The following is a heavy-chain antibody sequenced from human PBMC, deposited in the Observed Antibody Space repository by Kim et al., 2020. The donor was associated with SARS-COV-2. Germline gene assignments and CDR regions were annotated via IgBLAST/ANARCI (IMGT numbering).Heavy chain of an antibody. Sequence: GGSLRLSCAASGFTFDDYAMHWVRQAPGKGLEWVSLISGDGGSTYYADSVKGRFTISRDNSKNSLYLQMNSLRTEDTALYYCAKEGGITIFGVVIQHSGENYGMDVWGQGTTVTVSS. V-gene: IGHV3-43*02. D-gene: IGHD3-3*01. CDR3: AKEGGITIFGVVIQHSGENYGMDV. CDR1: GFTFDDYA. J-gene: IGHJ6*02. CDR2: ISGDGGST.